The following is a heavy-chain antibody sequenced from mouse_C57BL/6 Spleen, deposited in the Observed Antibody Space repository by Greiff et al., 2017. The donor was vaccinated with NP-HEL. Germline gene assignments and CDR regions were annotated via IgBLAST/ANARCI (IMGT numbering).Heavy chain of an antibody. D-gene: IGHD1-1*01. Sequence: QVHVKQSGAELARPGASVKLSCKASGYTFTSYGISWVKQRTGQGLEWIGEIYPRSGNTYYNEKFKGKATLTADKSSSTAYMELRSLTSEDSAVYFCARTVVRDYYAMDYWGQGTSVTVSS. CDR3: ARTVVRDYYAMDY. J-gene: IGHJ4*01. V-gene: IGHV1-81*01. CDR2: IYPRSGNT. CDR1: GYTFTSYG.